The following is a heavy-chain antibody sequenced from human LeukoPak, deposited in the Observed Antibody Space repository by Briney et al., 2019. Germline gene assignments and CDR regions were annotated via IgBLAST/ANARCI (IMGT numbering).Heavy chain of an antibody. V-gene: IGHV3-66*03. CDR1: GFTFSDDY. CDR3: ARDSGYCSSPSCYVEY. J-gene: IGHJ4*02. D-gene: IGHD2-2*01. CDR2: IYSRGST. Sequence: PGGALRLSCAASGFTFSDDYMSWIRQAPGKGLEWVSVIYSRGSTYYADSVKGRFIISRDNSKHPLYLQMNSLRAEDTAVYYCARDSGYCSSPSCYVEYWGQGTLVTVSS.